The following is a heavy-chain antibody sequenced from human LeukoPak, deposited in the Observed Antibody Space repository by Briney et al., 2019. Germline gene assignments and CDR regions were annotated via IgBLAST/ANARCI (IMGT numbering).Heavy chain of an antibody. V-gene: IGHV5-51*01. CDR2: IYPGDSDT. CDR1: GYSFTSNW. J-gene: IGHJ4*02. D-gene: IGHD2-15*01. CDR3: AAQVVAYYFDY. Sequence: GESLKIFCKGSGYSFTSNWIGWVRQMPGKGLELMGIIYPGDSDTRYSPSFQGQVTISADKSISTAYLQWSSLKASDTAMYYCAAQVVAYYFDYWGQGTLVTVSS.